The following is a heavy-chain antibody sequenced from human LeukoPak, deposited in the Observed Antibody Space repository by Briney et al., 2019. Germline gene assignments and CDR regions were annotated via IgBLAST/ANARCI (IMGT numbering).Heavy chain of an antibody. V-gene: IGHV4-59*08. CDR2: VFYSGGT. J-gene: IGHJ3*01. Sequence: SETLSLTCTLSGGSTTGYFWSWIRQPPGKGLEWIGYVFYSGGTLYNPSLESRVTISVDTSKTHFSLELTSVTAADTAVYYCARHMSVTYDAFDLWGRGTMVTVSS. D-gene: IGHD2-21*02. CDR1: GGSTTGYF. CDR3: ARHMSVTYDAFDL.